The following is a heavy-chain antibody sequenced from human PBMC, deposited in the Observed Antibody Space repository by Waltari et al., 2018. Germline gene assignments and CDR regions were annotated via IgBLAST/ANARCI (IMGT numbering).Heavy chain of an antibody. J-gene: IGHJ4*02. CDR3: ARSGYSYGWFDY. CDR1: GYTFTGYY. V-gene: IGHV1-2*02. Sequence: QVQLVQSGAEVKKPGASVQVYCQASGYTFTGYYMHWVRQAPGQGLEWMGWINPNMGGTNYAQKFQGRVTMTRDTSISTAYMELSRLRSDDTAVYYCARSGYSYGWFDYWGQGTLVTVSS. CDR2: INPNMGGT. D-gene: IGHD5-18*01.